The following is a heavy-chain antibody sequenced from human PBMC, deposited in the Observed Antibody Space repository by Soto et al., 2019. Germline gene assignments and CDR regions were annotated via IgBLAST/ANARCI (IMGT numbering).Heavy chain of an antibody. CDR3: ARRSGSYSRYYYYGMDV. V-gene: IGHV1-69*01. CDR1: GGTFSSYA. J-gene: IGHJ6*02. D-gene: IGHD1-26*01. CDR2: IIPIFGTA. Sequence: QVQLVQSGAEVKKPGSSVKVSCKASGGTFSSYAISWVRQAPGQGLEWMGGIIPIFGTANYAQKFQGRVTITADESTSTAYVELSSLRSEDTAVYYCARRSGSYSRYYYYGMDVWGQGTTVTVSS.